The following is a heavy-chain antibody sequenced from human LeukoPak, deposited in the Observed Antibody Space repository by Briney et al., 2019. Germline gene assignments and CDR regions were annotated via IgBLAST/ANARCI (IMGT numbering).Heavy chain of an antibody. Sequence: PGGSLRLSCAASGFTFSGSAMHWVRQASGKGLEWGGRIRSKANSYATAYAASVKGRFTISRDEPKNTAYLQMNSLKTEDTAVYYCTRLGDGYNPGAYWGQGTLVTVSS. CDR1: GFTFSGSA. CDR2: IRSKANSYAT. J-gene: IGHJ4*02. CDR3: TRLGDGYNPGAY. V-gene: IGHV3-73*01. D-gene: IGHD5-24*01.